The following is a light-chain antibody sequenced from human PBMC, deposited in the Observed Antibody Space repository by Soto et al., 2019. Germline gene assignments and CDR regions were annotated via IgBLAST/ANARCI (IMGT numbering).Light chain of an antibody. CDR2: GAS. CDR1: QSISSSY. CDR3: QQYGRT. J-gene: IGKJ1*01. Sequence: EIVLTQSPGTLSLSLGERATLSCRASQSISSSYLAWYQQKPGQAPRLLIYGASSRATGIPDRFSGSGSGTDFTITISRLEAEDFAVYYCQQYGRTFGQVAKVEIK. V-gene: IGKV3-20*01.